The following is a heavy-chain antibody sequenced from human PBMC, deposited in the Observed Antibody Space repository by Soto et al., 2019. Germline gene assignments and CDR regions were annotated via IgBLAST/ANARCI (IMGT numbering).Heavy chain of an antibody. J-gene: IGHJ3*01. CDR2: IKPANGNT. CDR3: ARDIVSVGPRANEAFDV. CDR1: GFTFSDTL. Sequence: QVQLVQSGAEVKKPGASVNISCQASGFTFSDTLINWVRQGPGQMLEWMGWIKPANGNTRYSESFQGRVTISSLSSASTAYVALSDLTSEDTAVYYCARDIVSVGPRANEAFDVWGQGTMITVSS. D-gene: IGHD1-1*01. V-gene: IGHV1-3*01.